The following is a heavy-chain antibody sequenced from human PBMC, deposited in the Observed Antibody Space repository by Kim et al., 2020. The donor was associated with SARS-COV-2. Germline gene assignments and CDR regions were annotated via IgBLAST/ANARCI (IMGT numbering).Heavy chain of an antibody. Sequence: SVKVSCKASGGTFSSYAISWVRQAPGQGLEWMGGIIPIFGTANYAQKFQGRVTITADESTSTAYMELSSLRSEDTAVYYCARDGARSYYDILTGYYRSGGYYYGMDVWGQGTTVTVSS. CDR2: IIPIFGTA. V-gene: IGHV1-69*13. CDR3: ARDGARSYYDILTGYYRSGGYYYGMDV. CDR1: GGTFSSYA. J-gene: IGHJ6*02. D-gene: IGHD3-9*01.